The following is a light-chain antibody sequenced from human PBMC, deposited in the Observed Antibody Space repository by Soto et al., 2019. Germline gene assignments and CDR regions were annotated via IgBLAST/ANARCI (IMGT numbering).Light chain of an antibody. CDR1: QSVNNY. CDR3: QHYNNWLT. CDR2: DGS. V-gene: IGKV3-15*01. J-gene: IGKJ4*01. Sequence: EAVLTQSPATLSVSPGERATLSCRASQSVNNYLAWYQHKPGQAPRLLIYDGSTRAAGIPARFSGSGSGTEFTLTISSLQSEDFAVYYCQHYNNWLTFGGGTKVDIK.